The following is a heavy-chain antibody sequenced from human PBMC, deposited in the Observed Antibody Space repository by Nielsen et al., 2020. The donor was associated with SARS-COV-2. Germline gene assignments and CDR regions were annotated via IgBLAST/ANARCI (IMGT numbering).Heavy chain of an antibody. Sequence: GESLKISCAASGFTFSDYYMSWVRQAPGKGLEWVANIEEDGSEKFYLDSVKGRFTISRDNAKNSLYLQMNSLRAEDTAVYFCTRVSSMWLTYMDVWGQGTTVTVSS. D-gene: IGHD6-19*01. CDR1: GFTFSDYY. CDR2: IEEDGSEK. V-gene: IGHV3-7*01. J-gene: IGHJ6*02. CDR3: TRVSSMWLTYMDV.